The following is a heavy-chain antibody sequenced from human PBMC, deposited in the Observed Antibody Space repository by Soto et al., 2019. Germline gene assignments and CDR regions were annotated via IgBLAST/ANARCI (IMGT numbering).Heavy chain of an antibody. Sequence: ASVKVSCKVSGYFLTALSIHWVRQAPGKGREWMGGFDREDGETIYAQKFQGRVTMTEDTSTDSAYMELSSLTSEDTAIYYCAHGEGILKSIVYFHSWGQGXLVTVSS. CDR1: GYFLTALS. D-gene: IGHD4-17*01. CDR3: AHGEGILKSIVYFHS. J-gene: IGHJ4*02. CDR2: FDREDGET. V-gene: IGHV1-24*01.